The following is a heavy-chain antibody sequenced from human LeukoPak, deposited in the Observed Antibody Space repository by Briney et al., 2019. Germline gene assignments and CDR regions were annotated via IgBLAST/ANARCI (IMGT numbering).Heavy chain of an antibody. V-gene: IGHV1-69*06. CDR2: IFPIFGTA. J-gene: IGHJ4*02. Sequence: GSSVKVSCKASGGTFSSYAISWVRQAPGQGLEWMGGIFPIFGTANYAQKFQGRVTITADKSTSTAYMELSSLRSEDTAVYYCARDRGYGDYLLFDYWGQGTLVTVSS. CDR1: GGTFSSYA. CDR3: ARDRGYGDYLLFDY. D-gene: IGHD4-17*01.